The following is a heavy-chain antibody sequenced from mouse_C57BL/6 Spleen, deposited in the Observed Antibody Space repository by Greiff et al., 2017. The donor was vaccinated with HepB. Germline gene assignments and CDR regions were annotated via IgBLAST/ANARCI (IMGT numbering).Heavy chain of an antibody. D-gene: IGHD1-1*01. CDR3: ARNGDYSFAY. V-gene: IGHV1-81*01. J-gene: IGHJ3*01. Sequence: VQLQQSGAELARPGASVKLSCKASGYTFTSYGISWVKQRTGQGLEWIGEIYPRSGNTYYNEKFKGKATLTAEKSSSTAYMELRSLTSEDSAVYFCARNGDYSFAYWGQGTLVTVSA. CDR2: IYPRSGNT. CDR1: GYTFTSYG.